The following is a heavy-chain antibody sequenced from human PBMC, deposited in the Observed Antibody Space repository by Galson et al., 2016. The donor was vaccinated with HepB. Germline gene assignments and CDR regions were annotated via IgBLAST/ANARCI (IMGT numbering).Heavy chain of an antibody. CDR3: ARLAMVKRGYGV. J-gene: IGHJ6*02. Sequence: CKASGYTFTSYYMHWVRQAPGQGLEWMGIINPSGGSTSYAQKFQGRVTMTRDTSTSTVYMELSSLRSEDTAVYYCARLAMVKRGYGVWGQGTTVTVSS. D-gene: IGHD5-18*01. CDR1: GYTFTSYY. V-gene: IGHV1-46*01. CDR2: INPSGGST.